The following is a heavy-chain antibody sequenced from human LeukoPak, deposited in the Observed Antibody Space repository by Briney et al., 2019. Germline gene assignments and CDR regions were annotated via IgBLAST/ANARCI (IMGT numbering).Heavy chain of an antibody. CDR2: IIPIFGTA. D-gene: IGHD3-9*01. CDR1: GGTFSSYA. J-gene: IGHJ6*03. Sequence: SVKVSCKASGGTFSSYAISWVRQAPGQGLEWMGGIIPIFGTANYAQKLQGRVTITTDESTSTAYMELSSLRSEDTAVYYCARDRYDILTGQTYYYYYYMDVWGKGTTVTVSS. CDR3: ARDRYDILTGQTYYYYYYMDV. V-gene: IGHV1-69*05.